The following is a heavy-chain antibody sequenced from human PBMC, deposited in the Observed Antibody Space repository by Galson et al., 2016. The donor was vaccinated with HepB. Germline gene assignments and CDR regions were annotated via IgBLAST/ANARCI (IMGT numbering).Heavy chain of an antibody. Sequence: SVKVSCKASGYTFTGHYIRWVRQAPGQGLEWMGWINPNGGGTNSAQKLHGRLTMTRDTSVSTAHMELTRLRSDDTAVFYCARVGSSGWSYSYLDYWGQGTLVTVSS. D-gene: IGHD6-13*01. V-gene: IGHV1-2*02. J-gene: IGHJ4*02. CDR3: ARVGSSGWSYSYLDY. CDR2: INPNGGGT. CDR1: GYTFTGHY.